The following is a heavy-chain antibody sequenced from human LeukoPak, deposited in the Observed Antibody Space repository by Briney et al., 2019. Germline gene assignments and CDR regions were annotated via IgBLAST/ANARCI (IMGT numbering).Heavy chain of an antibody. CDR3: ARDPIRGDGYNLDY. CDR1: GYTFIGQY. J-gene: IGHJ4*02. D-gene: IGHD5-24*01. V-gene: IGHV1-2*02. CDR2: IKIDTGGT. Sequence: ASVKGSCKASGYTFIGQYMHWVRQAPGQGLEWMGCIKIDTGGTNYAQRFQGRVTVTRDTSISTVYMELRGMRPDDTAVYFCARDPIRGDGYNLDYWGQGTLVTVSS.